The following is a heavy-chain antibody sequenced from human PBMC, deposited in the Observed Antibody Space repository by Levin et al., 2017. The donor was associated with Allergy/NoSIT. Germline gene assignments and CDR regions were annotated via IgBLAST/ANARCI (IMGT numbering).Heavy chain of an antibody. V-gene: IGHV3-30*04. Sequence: GGSLRLSCAASGFTFSSYAMHWVRQAPGKGLEWVAVISYDGSNKYYADSVKGRFTISRDNSKNTLYLQMNSLRAEDTAVYYCARDLRGSSSWYRYYYGMDGWGQGTTVTVSS. D-gene: IGHD6-13*01. CDR3: ARDLRGSSSWYRYYYGMDG. CDR2: ISYDGSNK. J-gene: IGHJ6*02. CDR1: GFTFSSYA.